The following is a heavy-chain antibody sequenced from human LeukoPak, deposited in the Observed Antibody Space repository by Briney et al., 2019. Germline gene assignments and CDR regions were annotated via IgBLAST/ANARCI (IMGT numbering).Heavy chain of an antibody. CDR1: GIIFRSYG. CDR3: ATDRATQYFDY. Sequence: GRSLRLSCAASGIIFRSYGMHWVRQAPGKGLEWVAFIWYDGSNKYYADSVKGRFTISRDNSRNTLFLQMNSLRAEDTAVYYCATDRATQYFDYWGQGTLVSVSS. CDR2: IWYDGSNK. D-gene: IGHD2-15*01. V-gene: IGHV3-33*01. J-gene: IGHJ4*02.